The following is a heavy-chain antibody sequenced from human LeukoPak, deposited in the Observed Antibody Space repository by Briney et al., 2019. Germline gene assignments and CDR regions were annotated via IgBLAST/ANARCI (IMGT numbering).Heavy chain of an antibody. Sequence: PGGSLRLSCAASGFTFSSYSMNWVRQAPGKGLEWVSSISSSSSYIYYADSVKGRFTISRDNAKNSLYLQMNSLRAEDTAVYYCAREVPAAMGGTDYWGQGTLVTVSS. V-gene: IGHV3-21*01. J-gene: IGHJ4*02. CDR1: GFTFSSYS. CDR2: ISSSSSYI. D-gene: IGHD2-2*01. CDR3: AREVPAAMGGTDY.